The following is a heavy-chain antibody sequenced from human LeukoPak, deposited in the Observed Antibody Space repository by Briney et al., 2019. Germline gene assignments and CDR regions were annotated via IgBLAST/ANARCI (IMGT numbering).Heavy chain of an antibody. J-gene: IGHJ2*01. Sequence: SETLSLTCTVSGASISSYYWSWIRQPPGKGLEWIGYIYYSGSTNYNPSLKSRVTIAVDTSKNQFSLKLSSVTAADTAVYYCARNPPNWYFDLWGRGTLVTVSS. CDR1: GASISSYY. V-gene: IGHV4-59*01. CDR2: IYYSGST. CDR3: ARNPPNWYFDL.